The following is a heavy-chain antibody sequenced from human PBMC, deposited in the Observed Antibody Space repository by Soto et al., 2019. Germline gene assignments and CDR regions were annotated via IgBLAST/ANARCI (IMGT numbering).Heavy chain of an antibody. CDR3: VRDHRWAFDF. CDR1: GSTFSSYA. J-gene: IGHJ3*01. CDR2: ISVGGGSI. V-gene: IGHV3-48*02. Sequence: EVQLVESGGGLVQPGGSRRVPGLASGSTFSSYALNWVRQAPGKGLEWVSYISVGGGSIFYADSVKGRFTISRGDATNSLYLQMNSLRDEDTAVYYCVRDHRWAFDFWGQGTMVTVSS. D-gene: IGHD2-15*01.